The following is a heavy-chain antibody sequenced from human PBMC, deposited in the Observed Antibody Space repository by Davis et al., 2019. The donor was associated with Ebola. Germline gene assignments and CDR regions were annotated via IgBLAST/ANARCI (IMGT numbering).Heavy chain of an antibody. Sequence: GGSLRLSCAASEFTFTTYVMHWVRQAPGKGLEWVAVISYDGDNSYYADSVKGRFTISRENSKNTLYLQMNSLRAEDTAVYYCAKDLIELIWTEPDYWGQGTLVTVSS. CDR2: ISYDGDNS. CDR3: AKDLIELIWTEPDY. CDR1: EFTFTTYV. V-gene: IGHV3-30-3*01. D-gene: IGHD1-1*01. J-gene: IGHJ4*02.